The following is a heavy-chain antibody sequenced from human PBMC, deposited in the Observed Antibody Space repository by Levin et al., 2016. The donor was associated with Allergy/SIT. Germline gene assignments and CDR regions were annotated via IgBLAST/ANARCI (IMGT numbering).Heavy chain of an antibody. CDR2: ISSSSSYI. V-gene: IGHV3-21*01. Sequence: GGSLRLSCAASGFTFSSYSMNWVRQAPGKGLEWVSSISSSSSYIYYADSVKGRFTISRDNAKNSLYLQMNSLRAEDTAVYYCARDRGEYSGYDLPPDGMDVWGQGTTVTVSS. CDR1: GFTFSSYS. D-gene: IGHD5-12*01. CDR3: ARDRGEYSGYDLPPDGMDV. J-gene: IGHJ6*02.